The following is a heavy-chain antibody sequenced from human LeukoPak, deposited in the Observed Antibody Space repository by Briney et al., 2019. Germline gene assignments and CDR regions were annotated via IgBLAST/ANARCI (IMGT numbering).Heavy chain of an antibody. CDR1: GFTFSSYS. V-gene: IGHV3-21*01. CDR2: ISSSSSYI. J-gene: IGHJ6*02. D-gene: IGHD3-16*01. CDR3: AREILGDYYYGMDV. Sequence: GGSLRLSCAASGFTFSSYSMNWDRQAPGKGLEWVSPISSSSSYIYYADSVKGRFTISRDNAKNSLYLQMNSLRAEDTAVYYCAREILGDYYYGMDVWGQGTTVTVSS.